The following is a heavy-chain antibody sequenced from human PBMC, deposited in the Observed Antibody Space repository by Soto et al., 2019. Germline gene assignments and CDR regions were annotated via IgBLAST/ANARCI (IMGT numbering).Heavy chain of an antibody. Sequence: PGGSLRLSCAASGFTFSSYAMSWVRQAPGKGLEWVSAISGSGGSTYYADSVKGRFTISRDNSKNTLYLQMKSLRAEDTAVYYCAKGYSSGWYYYGMDVWGQGTTVTVYS. CDR2: ISGSGGST. J-gene: IGHJ6*02. CDR3: AKGYSSGWYYYGMDV. D-gene: IGHD6-19*01. V-gene: IGHV3-23*01. CDR1: GFTFSSYA.